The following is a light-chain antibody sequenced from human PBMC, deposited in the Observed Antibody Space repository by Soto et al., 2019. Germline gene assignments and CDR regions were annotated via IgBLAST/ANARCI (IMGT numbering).Light chain of an antibody. V-gene: IGKV1-5*03. CDR3: QQYDSYPWT. CDR1: QSISSW. J-gene: IGKJ1*01. CDR2: KAS. Sequence: DTQMTQSPSTLSASVGDRVTITCRASQSISSWLAWYQQKPGKAPKLVIYKASSLESGVPSRFSGSGSGTEFTLTISSLQPDDFATYYCQQYDSYPWTFGQGTKVEIK.